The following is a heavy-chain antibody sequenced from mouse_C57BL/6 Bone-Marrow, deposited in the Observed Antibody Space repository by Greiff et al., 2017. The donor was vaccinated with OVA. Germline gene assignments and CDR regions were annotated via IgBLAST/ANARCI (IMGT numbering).Heavy chain of an antibody. CDR2: IWRGGST. CDR3: AKNGYYGSSWYWYFDV. J-gene: IGHJ1*03. CDR1: GFSLTSYG. Sequence: QVQLKESGPGLVQPSQSLSITCTVSGFSLTSYGVHWVRQSPGKGLEWLGVIWRGGSTDYNAAFMSRLSITKDNSKSQVFFKMNSLQADDTAIYYCAKNGYYGSSWYWYFDVWGTGTTVTVSS. D-gene: IGHD1-1*01. V-gene: IGHV2-5*01.